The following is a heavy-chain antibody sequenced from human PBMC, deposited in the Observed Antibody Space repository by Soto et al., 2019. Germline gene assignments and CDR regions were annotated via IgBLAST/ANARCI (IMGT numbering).Heavy chain of an antibody. Sequence: LRLSCAASGFTFSSYGMHWVRQTPDKGLEWVAVISHDGNQKYYADFAKGRFTISRDNARNTLHLQMNSLRPEDTAFFYCVKATLPTAIKFGVDSWGQGTLVTVSS. D-gene: IGHD2-2*01. CDR1: GFTFSSYG. V-gene: IGHV3-30*18. CDR3: VKATLPTAIKFGVDS. J-gene: IGHJ5*01. CDR2: ISHDGNQK.